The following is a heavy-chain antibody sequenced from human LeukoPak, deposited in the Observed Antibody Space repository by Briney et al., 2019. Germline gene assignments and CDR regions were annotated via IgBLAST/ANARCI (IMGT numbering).Heavy chain of an antibody. CDR1: GFTFSSYA. J-gene: IGHJ5*02. V-gene: IGHV3-30-3*01. D-gene: IGHD3-22*01. Sequence: GRSLRLSCAASGFTFSSYAMHWVRQAPGKGLEWVAVISYDGSNKYYADSVKGRFTISRDNSKNTLYLQMNSLRAEDTAVYYCARDPDNYYDSSGSPWGQGTLVTVSS. CDR2: ISYDGSNK. CDR3: ARDPDNYYDSSGSP.